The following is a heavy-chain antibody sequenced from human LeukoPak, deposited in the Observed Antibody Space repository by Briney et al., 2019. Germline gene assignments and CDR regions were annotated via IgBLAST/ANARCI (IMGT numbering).Heavy chain of an antibody. V-gene: IGHV3-74*01. CDR1: GLTFSSYW. Sequence: GGSLRLSCAASGLTFSSYWMHWVRQAPGKGLVWVSRIKYDGSSTNYADSVKGRFTISRENAKNSLYLQMNSLRAEDTAVYYCARDRAPSRVLRFPFDYWGQGTLVTVSS. D-gene: IGHD3-3*01. J-gene: IGHJ4*02. CDR3: ARDRAPSRVLRFPFDY. CDR2: IKYDGSST.